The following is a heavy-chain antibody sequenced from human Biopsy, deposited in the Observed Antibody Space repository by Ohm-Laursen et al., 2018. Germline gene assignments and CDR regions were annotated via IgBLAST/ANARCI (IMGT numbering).Heavy chain of an antibody. D-gene: IGHD3-10*01. CDR2: ISASSSYI. CDR3: ATELLPPGVGGPWLDS. V-gene: IGHV3-21*06. Sequence: SLRLSCTASGFDFGSYGMNWVRQAPGKGLEWVSSISASSSYIHYADSVKGRFTVSRDNTKNSLYLQMNSLRAADTAIYYCATELLPPGVGGPWLDSWGQGTPVTVSS. J-gene: IGHJ5*01. CDR1: GFDFGSYG.